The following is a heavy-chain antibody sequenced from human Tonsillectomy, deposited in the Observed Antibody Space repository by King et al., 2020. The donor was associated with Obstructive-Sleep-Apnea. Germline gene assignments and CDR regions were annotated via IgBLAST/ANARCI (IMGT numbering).Heavy chain of an antibody. CDR1: GGSISRNY. CDR2: ITSTGIT. V-gene: IGHV4-4*07. J-gene: IGHJ5*02. Sequence: QLQESAPGLVKPSETLSLTCTVSGGSISRNYWSCIRQPAGKGLGWIGRITSTGITNYNPSLKSRVTMSVDTSKNQFSLRLTSLTAADTAVYYCAKDGGDGWFDPWGQGTLVTVSS. CDR3: AKDGGDGWFDP. D-gene: IGHD3-10*01.